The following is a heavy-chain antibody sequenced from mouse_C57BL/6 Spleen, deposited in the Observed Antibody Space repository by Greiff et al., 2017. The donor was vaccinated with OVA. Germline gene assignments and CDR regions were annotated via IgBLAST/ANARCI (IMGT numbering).Heavy chain of an antibody. Sequence: QVQLQQPGAELVRPGSSVKLSCKASGYTFTSYWMDWVKQRPGQGLEWIGNVYPSDSETHYNQKFKDKATLTVDKSSSTAYMQLSSLTSEDSAVYYCARLAGNYGYFDYWGQGTTLTVSS. CDR2: VYPSDSET. CDR1: GYTFTSYW. V-gene: IGHV1-61*01. D-gene: IGHD2-1*01. J-gene: IGHJ2*01. CDR3: ARLAGNYGYFDY.